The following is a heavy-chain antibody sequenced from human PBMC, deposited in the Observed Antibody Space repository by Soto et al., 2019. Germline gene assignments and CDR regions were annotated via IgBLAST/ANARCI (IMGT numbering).Heavy chain of an antibody. Sequence: TLSLTCSVSGGSVSSYYWSWIRQPPGKGLEWIGYISYSGSTNYNPSLKNRVTISVDTSKNQFSLNLTSVTAADTAVYYCATYRKFFQIWGQGTKVTVSS. V-gene: IGHV4-59*02. CDR2: ISYSGST. CDR3: ATYRKFFQI. J-gene: IGHJ3*02. CDR1: GGSVSSYY.